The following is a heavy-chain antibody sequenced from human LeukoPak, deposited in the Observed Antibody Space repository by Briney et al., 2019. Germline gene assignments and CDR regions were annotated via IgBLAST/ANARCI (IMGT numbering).Heavy chain of an antibody. Sequence: GGSLRLSCAASGFTFSSYAMHWVRQAPGKGLEWVAVISYDGSNKYYADSAKGRFTISRDNSKNSLYLQMNSLRAEDTAVYYCARVPGPAADYWGQGTLVTVSS. V-gene: IGHV3-30-3*01. CDR2: ISYDGSNK. D-gene: IGHD6-13*01. CDR1: GFTFSSYA. J-gene: IGHJ4*02. CDR3: ARVPGPAADY.